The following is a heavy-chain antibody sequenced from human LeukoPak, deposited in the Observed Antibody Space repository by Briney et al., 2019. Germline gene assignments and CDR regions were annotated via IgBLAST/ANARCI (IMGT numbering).Heavy chain of an antibody. CDR1: GFTFSNAW. D-gene: IGHD1-14*01. CDR3: TTGITLRARPLDY. Sequence: GGSLRLSCAASGFTFSNAWMSWVRQAPEKGLGWVGRIKSKTDGGTTDYAAPVKGRFTISRDDSKNTLYLQMNSLKTEDTGVYYCTTGITLRARPLDYWGQGTLVTVSS. V-gene: IGHV3-15*01. CDR2: IKSKTDGGTT. J-gene: IGHJ4*02.